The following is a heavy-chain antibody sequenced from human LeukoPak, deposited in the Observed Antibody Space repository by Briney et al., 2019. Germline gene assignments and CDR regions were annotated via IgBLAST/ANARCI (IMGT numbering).Heavy chain of an antibody. D-gene: IGHD5-24*01. V-gene: IGHV3-33*01. CDR2: IWYDGSNK. Sequence: GRSLRLSCAASGFTFSSYGTHWVRQAPGKGLEWVAVIWYDGSNKYYADSVKGRFTISRDNSKNTLYLQMNSLRAEDTAVYYCARAPGWQAYFDYWGQGTLVTVSS. CDR1: GFTFSSYG. CDR3: ARAPGWQAYFDY. J-gene: IGHJ4*02.